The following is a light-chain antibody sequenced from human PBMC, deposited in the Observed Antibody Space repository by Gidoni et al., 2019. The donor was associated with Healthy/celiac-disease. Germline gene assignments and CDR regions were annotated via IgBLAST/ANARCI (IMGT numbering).Light chain of an antibody. Sequence: DIQMTQSPSSLSASVGDRVTITCRASQSISSYLNWYQQKPGKAPKLLIYAASSLQSGVPSRFSGSVSGTDFTLTICSLQPEDFATYYFQQSYSTPFTFGPGSKVYI. CDR1: QSISSY. J-gene: IGKJ3*01. CDR2: AAS. CDR3: QQSYSTPFT. V-gene: IGKV1-39*01.